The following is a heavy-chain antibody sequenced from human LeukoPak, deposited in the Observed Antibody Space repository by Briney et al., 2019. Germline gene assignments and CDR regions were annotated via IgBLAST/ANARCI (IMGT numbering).Heavy chain of an antibody. CDR1: GYTFTNYG. CDR2: ISGHQGNT. V-gene: IGHV1-18*01. Sequence: GASVKVSCKASGYTFTNYGITWVRQAPGQGLEWMGWISGHQGNTKYAQNFQGRVTMTIDTSTSTAYMDLRSLRSDDTAIHFCARSDLATITAGPFEYWGQGTLVAVSS. D-gene: IGHD5-12*01. J-gene: IGHJ4*02. CDR3: ARSDLATITAGPFEY.